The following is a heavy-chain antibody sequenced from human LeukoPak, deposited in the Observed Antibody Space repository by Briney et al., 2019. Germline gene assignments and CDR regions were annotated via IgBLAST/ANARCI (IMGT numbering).Heavy chain of an antibody. J-gene: IGHJ4*01. CDR2: IEGGGHST. CDR1: GFTFGNYA. CDR3: AQDTYSSPYSFVS. D-gene: IGHD4-11*01. V-gene: IGHV3-23*01. Sequence: GGSLRLSCAASGFTFGNYAMDWVRQAPGKGLEWISGIEGGGHSTHYADSVKVGVTIYTDNRRITLYLEMENLRLEDTAIYYCAQDTYSSPYSFVSWGHGTLVSVSS.